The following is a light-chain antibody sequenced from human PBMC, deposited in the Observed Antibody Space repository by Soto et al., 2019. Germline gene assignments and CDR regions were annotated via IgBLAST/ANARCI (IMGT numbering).Light chain of an antibody. V-gene: IGKV3-20*01. CDR2: DAS. J-gene: IGKJ4*01. Sequence: EIVLTQSPDTLSLSPGESATLSCRASQSVKSTYLAWYQQKPGQAPRFLIYDASTRATGIPDRFSGSGSGTDFTLTISSLEPEDFAVYYCQQDGATPLTFGGGTKVDIK. CDR3: QQDGATPLT. CDR1: QSVKSTY.